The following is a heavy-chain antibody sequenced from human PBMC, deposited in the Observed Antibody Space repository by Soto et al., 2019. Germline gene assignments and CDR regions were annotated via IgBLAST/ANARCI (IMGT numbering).Heavy chain of an antibody. V-gene: IGHV3-66*01. J-gene: IGHJ6*02. D-gene: IGHD1-7*01. CDR3: ATGNCWDYYCGMDV. CDR1: GFTVSSNY. Sequence: GGSLILSCAASGFTVSSNYMCWVRQAPGKGLECGSIIYSIGGTYYADSVKGRFTISRDNSKNTLYLQMNSLRAEDTAVYYGATGNCWDYYCGMDVWGQGTRVTVSS. CDR2: IYSIGGT.